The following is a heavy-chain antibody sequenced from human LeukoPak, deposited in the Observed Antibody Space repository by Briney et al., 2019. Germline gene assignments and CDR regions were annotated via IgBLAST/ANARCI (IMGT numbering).Heavy chain of an antibody. Sequence: GGSLRLSCAASGFTFSSHAMYWVREAPGKGLEWVAVISNDGSNKYYADSVKGRFSISRDNSENTLYLQMNSLRAEDTAVYYCARGSNIVMIPAASDYWGQGTLVTVSS. D-gene: IGHD2-2*01. CDR1: GFTFSSHA. J-gene: IGHJ4*02. V-gene: IGHV3-30-3*01. CDR2: ISNDGSNK. CDR3: ARGSNIVMIPAASDY.